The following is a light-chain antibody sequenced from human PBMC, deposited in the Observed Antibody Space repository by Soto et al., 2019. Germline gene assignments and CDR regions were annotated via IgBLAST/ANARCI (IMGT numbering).Light chain of an antibody. CDR2: GAS. CDR1: QTVSNNY. Sequence: EIVLTQSPGTLSLSPGERATLSCRASQTVSNNYLAWYQQKPGQAPRLLIYGASSRATGIPDRFRGSGSGTDFTLTISRLEPEDFAVYYCQQYGSSPHTFGQGTKLEIK. V-gene: IGKV3-20*01. CDR3: QQYGSSPHT. J-gene: IGKJ2*01.